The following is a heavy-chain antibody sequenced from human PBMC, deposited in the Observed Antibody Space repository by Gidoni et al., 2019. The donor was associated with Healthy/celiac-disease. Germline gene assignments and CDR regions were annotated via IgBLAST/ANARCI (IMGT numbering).Heavy chain of an antibody. CDR1: GRSICSYY. CDR3: AKTPLWFGELSVYGMDV. J-gene: IGHJ6*02. CDR2: IYYSGST. Sequence: HAHLQESGTGLVTPSEPLSLTCTVSGRSICSYYWSWIRQPPGKGLEWIGYIYYSGSTNYNPSLKSRVTISVDTSKNQFSLKLSSVTAADTAVYYCAKTPLWFGELSVYGMDVWGQGTTVTVSS. D-gene: IGHD3-10*01. V-gene: IGHV4-59*01.